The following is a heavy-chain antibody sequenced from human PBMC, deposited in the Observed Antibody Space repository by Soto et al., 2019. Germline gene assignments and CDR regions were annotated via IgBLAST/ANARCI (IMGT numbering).Heavy chain of an antibody. CDR1: GGSISSYY. V-gene: IGHV4-59*01. CDR2: IYYSGST. J-gene: IGHJ6*02. D-gene: IGHD6-25*01. Sequence: LSLTCTVSGGSISSYYWSWIWQPPGKGLEWIGYIYYSGSTNYNPSLKSRVTISVDTSKNQFSLKLSSVTAADTVVYYCARAKGIPAATIYYYYGMDVWGQGTTVTVSS. CDR3: ARAKGIPAATIYYYYGMDV.